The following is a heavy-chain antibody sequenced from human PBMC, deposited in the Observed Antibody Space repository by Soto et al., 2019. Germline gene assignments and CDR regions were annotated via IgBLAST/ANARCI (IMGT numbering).Heavy chain of an antibody. Sequence: SVKVSCKASGGTFSSYASSWVRQAPGQGLEWMGGIIPIFGTANYAQKFQGRVTITADESTSTAYMELSSLRSEDTAVYYCARAGSSGYDAFDIWGQGTMVTVS. CDR3: ARAGSSGYDAFDI. V-gene: IGHV1-69*13. J-gene: IGHJ3*02. D-gene: IGHD3-22*01. CDR1: GGTFSSYA. CDR2: IIPIFGTA.